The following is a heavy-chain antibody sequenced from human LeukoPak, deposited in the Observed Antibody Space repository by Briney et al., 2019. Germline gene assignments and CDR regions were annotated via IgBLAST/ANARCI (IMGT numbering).Heavy chain of an antibody. CDR1: GGSISSYY. Sequence: PSETLSLTCTVSGGSISSYYWSWIRQPPGKGLEWIGYIYYSGSTNYNPSLKSRVTISVDTSKNQFSLKLSSVTAADTAVYYCARAVVGDILTGYFSDYWGQGTLVTVSS. V-gene: IGHV4-59*01. J-gene: IGHJ4*02. CDR3: ARAVVGDILTGYFSDY. D-gene: IGHD3-9*01. CDR2: IYYSGST.